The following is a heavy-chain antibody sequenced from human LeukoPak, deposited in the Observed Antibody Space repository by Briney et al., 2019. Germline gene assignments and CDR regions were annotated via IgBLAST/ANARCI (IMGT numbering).Heavy chain of an antibody. Sequence: PSETLSLTCIVSGGSISRSSYYWGWIRQPPGKGLEWIGSIYYSGSTYYNPSLKSRVTISVDTSKNQFSLKLSSVTAADTAVYYCARDLSGWYLSGQFDYWGQGTLVTVSS. CDR1: GGSISRSSYY. CDR2: IYYSGST. J-gene: IGHJ4*02. V-gene: IGHV4-39*07. CDR3: ARDLSGWYLSGQFDY. D-gene: IGHD6-19*01.